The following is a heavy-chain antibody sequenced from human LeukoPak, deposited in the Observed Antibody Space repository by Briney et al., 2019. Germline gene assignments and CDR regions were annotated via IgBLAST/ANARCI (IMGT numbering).Heavy chain of an antibody. Sequence: PGGSLRLSCAASGFTFNSYGMDWVRQAQGKGLEWVAFIRSDGSTKYYADSVKGRFTISRDNSKNTLYLQMNSLRAEDTAVYYCAKDDPKAYFDYWGQGNLVTVSS. CDR1: GFTFNSYG. V-gene: IGHV3-30*02. CDR3: AKDDPKAYFDY. J-gene: IGHJ4*02. CDR2: IRSDGSTK.